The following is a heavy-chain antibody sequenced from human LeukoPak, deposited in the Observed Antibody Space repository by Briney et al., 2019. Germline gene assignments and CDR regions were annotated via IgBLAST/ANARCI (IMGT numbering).Heavy chain of an antibody. CDR3: ARAGPNDHRFDY. CDR1: EFMLTNYA. CDR2: ISYHGTSK. V-gene: IGHV3-30-3*01. J-gene: IGHJ4*02. D-gene: IGHD1-1*01. Sequence: GGSLRLSCAASEFMLTNYAMHWVRQAPGKGLEWVAVISYHGTSKYYADSVKGRFTISRDISRNTLYLQMDGLRAEDTAVYYCARAGPNDHRFDYWGQGTLVTVSS.